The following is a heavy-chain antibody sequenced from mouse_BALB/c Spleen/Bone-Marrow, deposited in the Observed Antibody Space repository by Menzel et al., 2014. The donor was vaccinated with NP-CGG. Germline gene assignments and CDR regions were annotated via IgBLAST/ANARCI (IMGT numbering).Heavy chain of an antibody. CDR2: ILPGSGTT. D-gene: IGHD2-14*01. Sequence: QVQLKHSGAELMKPGASGKISCKATGYTFSSYWIEWVKQRPGHGLDWIGEILPGSGTTNYNENFKGKATFTADTSSNTAYMQLSSLTSEDSAVYYCARDYRYDGAMDHWGQGTSVTVSS. CDR3: ARDYRYDGAMDH. CDR1: GYTFSSYW. J-gene: IGHJ4*01. V-gene: IGHV1-9*01.